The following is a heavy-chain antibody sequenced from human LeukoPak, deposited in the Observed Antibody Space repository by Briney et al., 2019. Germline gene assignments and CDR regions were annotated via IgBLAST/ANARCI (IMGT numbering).Heavy chain of an antibody. CDR3: AKDPGATMGAFDY. J-gene: IGHJ4*02. Sequence: GGSLRLSCSASGFTFSNYAMSWVRQAPGKGLEWVSAINDGVGRAFYADAVRGRFTISRDNAKNSLYLQMNSLRAEDTALYYCAKDPGATMGAFDYWGQGTLVTVSS. CDR1: GFTFSNYA. V-gene: IGHV3-23*01. CDR2: INDGVGRA. D-gene: IGHD1-26*01.